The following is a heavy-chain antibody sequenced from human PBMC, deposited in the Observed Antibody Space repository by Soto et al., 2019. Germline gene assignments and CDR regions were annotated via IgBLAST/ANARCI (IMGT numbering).Heavy chain of an antibody. D-gene: IGHD2-15*01. J-gene: IGHJ4*02. Sequence: ASVKVSCKASGGTFSSYAISWVRQAPGQGLEWMGGIIPIFGTANYAQKFQGRVTITADESTSTAYMELSSLRSEDTAVYYCARIHRGVVSFPEEPPYFDYWGQGTLVTVSS. CDR2: IIPIFGTA. CDR1: GGTFSSYA. CDR3: ARIHRGVVSFPEEPPYFDY. V-gene: IGHV1-69*13.